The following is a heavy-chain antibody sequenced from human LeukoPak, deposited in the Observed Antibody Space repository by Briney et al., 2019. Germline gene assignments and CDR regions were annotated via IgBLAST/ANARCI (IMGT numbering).Heavy chain of an antibody. V-gene: IGHV3-30*01. Sequence: GGSLRLSCAASGFTFSSYAMHWVRQAPGKGLEWVAVTSYDGSNKYYADSVKGRFTISRDNSKNTLDLQMNSLRAEDTAVYYCARGRYSSGYYFSPYFDYWGQGTLVTVSS. CDR3: ARGRYSSGYYFSPYFDY. J-gene: IGHJ4*02. D-gene: IGHD3-22*01. CDR2: TSYDGSNK. CDR1: GFTFSSYA.